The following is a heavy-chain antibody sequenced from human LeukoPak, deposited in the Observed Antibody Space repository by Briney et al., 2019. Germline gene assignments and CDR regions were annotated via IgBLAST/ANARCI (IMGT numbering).Heavy chain of an antibody. V-gene: IGHV3-30*18. CDR3: AKDPIPGYSSSWYFDY. Sequence: PGGSLRLSCAASGFTFSSYGMHWVRQAPGKGLEWVAVISYDGSNKYYADSVKGRFTISRDNSKNTLYLQMNSLRAEDTAVYYCAKDPIPGYSSSWYFDYWGQGTLVTVSS. J-gene: IGHJ4*02. D-gene: IGHD6-13*01. CDR2: ISYDGSNK. CDR1: GFTFSSYG.